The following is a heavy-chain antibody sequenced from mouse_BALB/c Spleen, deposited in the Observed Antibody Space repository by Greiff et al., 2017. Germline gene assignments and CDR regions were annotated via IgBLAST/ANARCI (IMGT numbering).Heavy chain of an antibody. Sequence: EVKLMESGGGLVQPGGSMKLSCVASGFTFSNYWMNWVRQSPEKGLEWVAEIRLKSNNYATHYAESVNGRFTISRDDSKSSVYLQMNNLRAEDTGIYYCTRGGTASLFAYWGQGTLVTVSA. V-gene: IGHV6-6*02. D-gene: IGHD1-2*01. J-gene: IGHJ3*01. CDR3: TRGGTASLFAY. CDR1: GFTFSNYW. CDR2: IRLKSNNYAT.